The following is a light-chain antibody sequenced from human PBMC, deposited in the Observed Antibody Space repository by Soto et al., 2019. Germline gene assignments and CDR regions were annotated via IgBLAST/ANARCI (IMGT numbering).Light chain of an antibody. Sequence: QSALTQPPSVSGAPGQRVTISCTGSSSNIEAGYDVQWYQQLPGAAPRLLIFGNTNRPSGVPDRFSGSRSGTSASLAISGLHAEDEADYYCQSYDISLSVSVVFGGGTQLTVL. J-gene: IGLJ2*01. CDR2: GNT. CDR3: QSYDISLSVSVV. V-gene: IGLV1-40*01. CDR1: SSNIEAGYD.